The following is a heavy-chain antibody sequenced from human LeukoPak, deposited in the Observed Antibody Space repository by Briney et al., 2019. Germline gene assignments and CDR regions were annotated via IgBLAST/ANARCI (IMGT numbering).Heavy chain of an antibody. J-gene: IGHJ4*02. D-gene: IGHD5-12*01. CDR3: ARQGGYSNAIGMGY. CDR2: INPSGGSR. Sequence: ASVKVSCKASGYTFNNHYIYWVRQAPGQGLEWMGMINPSGGSRSYAQKFQGRVTMTRDTSTSTVYMELSSLRSEGTAVYYCARQGGYSNAIGMGYWGQGTLVIVSS. V-gene: IGHV1-46*02. CDR1: GYTFNNHY.